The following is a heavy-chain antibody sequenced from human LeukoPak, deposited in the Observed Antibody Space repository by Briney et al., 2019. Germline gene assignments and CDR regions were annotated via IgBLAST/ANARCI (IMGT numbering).Heavy chain of an antibody. CDR1: GFTFSSYS. Sequence: GGSLRLSCAASGFTFSSYSMNWVRPAPGKGLEWVSYISSSSSTIYYADSVKGRFTISRDNAKNSLYLQMNSLRAEDTAVYYCARDTFDCSSTSCYIKTFDYWGQGTLVTVSS. D-gene: IGHD2-2*02. CDR3: ARDTFDCSSTSCYIKTFDY. V-gene: IGHV3-48*01. CDR2: ISSSSSTI. J-gene: IGHJ4*02.